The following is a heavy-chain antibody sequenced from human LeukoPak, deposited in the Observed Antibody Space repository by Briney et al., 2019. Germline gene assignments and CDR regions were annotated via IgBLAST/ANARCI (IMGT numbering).Heavy chain of an antibody. CDR1: GYTFTSYY. CDR2: LNPSGGST. Sequence: GASVKVSCKASGYTFTSYYMHWVRQAPGQGLEWMGILNPSGGSTSYAQKFQGRATMTRDTSTSTVYMELSSLRSEDTAVYYCARGSSGWYSVAYWGQGTLVTVSS. CDR3: ARGSSGWYSVAY. V-gene: IGHV1-46*01. D-gene: IGHD6-19*01. J-gene: IGHJ4*02.